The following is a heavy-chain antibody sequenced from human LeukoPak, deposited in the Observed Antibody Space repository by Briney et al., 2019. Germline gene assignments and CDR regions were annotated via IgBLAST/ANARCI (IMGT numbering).Heavy chain of an antibody. CDR2: ISGSGGST. CDR1: GFTFSSYA. Sequence: PGGSLRLSCAASGFTFSSYAMSWVRQAPGKGLEWVSAISGSGGSTYYADSVKGRFTISRDNSKNTLYLQMNSLRAEDTAVYYCAKIAGWRWLLHKSGYFDYWGQGTLVTVSS. D-gene: IGHD1-26*01. J-gene: IGHJ4*02. CDR3: AKIAGWRWLLHKSGYFDY. V-gene: IGHV3-23*01.